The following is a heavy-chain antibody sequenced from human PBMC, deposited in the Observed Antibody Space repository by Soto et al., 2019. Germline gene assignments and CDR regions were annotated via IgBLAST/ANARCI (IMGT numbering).Heavy chain of an antibody. V-gene: IGHV3-74*01. Sequence: EVQLVESGGGLVQPGGSLRLSCAASGFTFSSYWMHWVRQAPGKGLVWVSRINSDGSSTSYADSVKGRFTISRDNANYPLSLQMNSLRAEDTAVSYCTSSLLSPFDYWGQATLVTVSS. CDR1: GFTFSSYW. J-gene: IGHJ4*02. CDR2: INSDGSST. CDR3: TSSLLSPFDY.